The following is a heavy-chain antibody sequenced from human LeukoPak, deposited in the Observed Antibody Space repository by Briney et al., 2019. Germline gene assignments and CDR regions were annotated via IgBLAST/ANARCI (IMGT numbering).Heavy chain of an antibody. Sequence: PSETLSLICAVYGGSFSDYYWSWIRQPPGKGLEWIGYIYTSGSTNYNPSLKSRVTISVDTSKNQFSLKLSSVTAADTAVYYCARRMRGYYFDYWGQGTLVTVSS. V-gene: IGHV4-4*09. D-gene: IGHD2-8*01. CDR2: IYTSGST. CDR3: ARRMRGYYFDY. J-gene: IGHJ4*02. CDR1: GGSFSDYY.